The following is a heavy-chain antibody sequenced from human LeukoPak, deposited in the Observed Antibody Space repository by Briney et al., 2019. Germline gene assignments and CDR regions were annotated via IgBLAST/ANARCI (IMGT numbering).Heavy chain of an antibody. V-gene: IGHV3-74*01. D-gene: IGHD3-10*01. CDR3: ARDRTFRSGSYYTPNHYYYYYGMDV. CDR1: GFTFSSYW. Sequence: GGSLRLSCTASGFTFSSYWMHWVRQAPGKGLVWVSRINGDGSSTSYADSEKGRFTISRHNAKNTLYLQMNSLRAEDTAVYYCARDRTFRSGSYYTPNHYYYYYGMDVWGQGTTVTVSS. J-gene: IGHJ6*02. CDR2: INGDGSST.